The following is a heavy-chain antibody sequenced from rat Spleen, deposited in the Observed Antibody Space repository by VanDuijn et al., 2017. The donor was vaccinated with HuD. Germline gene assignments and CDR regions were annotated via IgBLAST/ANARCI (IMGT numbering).Heavy chain of an antibody. V-gene: IGHV5-29*01. Sequence: EVQLVESGGGLVQPGRSLKLSCAASGFTFSNYGMAWVRQAPTKGLEWVATISYDGSSTYYRDSVKGRFTISRDNAKSTLYLQMDSLRSEDTATYYCARSGYGGYYFDYWGQGVMVTVSS. J-gene: IGHJ2*01. CDR3: ARSGYGGYYFDY. D-gene: IGHD1-11*01. CDR2: ISYDGSST. CDR1: GFTFSNYG.